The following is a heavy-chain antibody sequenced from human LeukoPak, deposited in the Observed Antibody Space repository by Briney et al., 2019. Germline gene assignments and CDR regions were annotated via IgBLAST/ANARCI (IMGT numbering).Heavy chain of an antibody. CDR2: MYYSGST. D-gene: IGHD3-22*01. CDR1: GGSISSGDYY. J-gene: IGHJ5*02. CDR3: ARPYYYDSKIDP. Sequence: PSETLSLTCTVSGGSISSGDYYWSWIRQPPGKGLEWIAYMYYSGSTYYNPSLKSRVTMSADTSKNQLSLKLSSVTAADTAVYYCARPYYYDSKIDPWGQGILVTVSS. V-gene: IGHV4-30-4*01.